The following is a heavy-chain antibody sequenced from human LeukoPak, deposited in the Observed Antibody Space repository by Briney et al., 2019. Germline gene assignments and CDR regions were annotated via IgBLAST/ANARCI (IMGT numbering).Heavy chain of an antibody. CDR1: GGSISSYY. Sequence: SETLSLTCTVSGGSISSYYWSWIRQPAGKGLEWIGRIYTSGSTNYNPSLKSRVTMSVDTSKNQFSLKLSSVTAADTAVYYCARSITMVRGVPRYYFDYWGQGTLVTVSS. J-gene: IGHJ4*02. D-gene: IGHD3-10*01. CDR3: ARSITMVRGVPRYYFDY. V-gene: IGHV4-4*07. CDR2: IYTSGST.